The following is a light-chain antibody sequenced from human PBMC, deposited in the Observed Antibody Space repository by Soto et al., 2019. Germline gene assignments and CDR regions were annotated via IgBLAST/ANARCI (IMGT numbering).Light chain of an antibody. J-gene: IGLJ2*01. V-gene: IGLV2-14*01. CDR1: SSDIGGYKY. CDR3: LSYTRNTTLL. CDR2: EVN. Sequence: QSALTQPASVSGSPGQSITISCTGTSSDIGGYKYVSWYQHHPGRAPKFIIYEVNNRPSGVSNRFSGSKSGNTASLTIAGLQTEDEADYYCLSYTRNTTLLFGGGTKL.